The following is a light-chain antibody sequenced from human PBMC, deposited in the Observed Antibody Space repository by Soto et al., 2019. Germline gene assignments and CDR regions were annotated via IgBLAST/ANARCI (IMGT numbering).Light chain of an antibody. CDR1: QNVYNK. Sequence: EIVMTHSPATLSVSPGERVTFSPRASQNVYNKLAWYQHKPGQAPRLLISGASTGATGVPPRFSGSGSGTDFTLTVNSLQSEDIAVYYCQQYHNWPVTFGGGTKVDI. CDR3: QQYHNWPVT. J-gene: IGKJ4*01. V-gene: IGKV3-15*01. CDR2: GAS.